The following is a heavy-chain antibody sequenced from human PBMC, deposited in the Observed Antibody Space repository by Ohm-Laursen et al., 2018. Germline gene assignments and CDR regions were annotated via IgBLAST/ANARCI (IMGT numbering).Heavy chain of an antibody. J-gene: IGHJ4*02. CDR1: GLTFSSYW. Sequence: GSLRLSCAASGLTFSSYWMMWVRQAPGKGLEWVAHIKQDGSEEYYVDSVKGRFTISRDNAKNSLYLQMNSLRAEDTAVYYCARFWSGYDKMAFDYWGQGTLVTVSS. CDR3: ARFWSGYDKMAFDY. V-gene: IGHV3-7*01. CDR2: IKQDGSEE. D-gene: IGHD5-12*01.